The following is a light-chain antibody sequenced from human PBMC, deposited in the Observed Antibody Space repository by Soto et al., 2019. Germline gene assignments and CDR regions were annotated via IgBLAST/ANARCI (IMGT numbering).Light chain of an antibody. Sequence: QSVLTQPPSASGTPGQRVTLSCSGASSNIGINYFYWYQKLPGTAPRLLIYSDNQRPSGVPDRFSGSRSGTSASLAISGLRSEDEADYYCAAWDDSLSGPHVVFGGGTQLTVL. J-gene: IGLJ2*01. CDR1: SSNIGINY. CDR3: AAWDDSLSGPHVV. V-gene: IGLV1-47*02. CDR2: SDN.